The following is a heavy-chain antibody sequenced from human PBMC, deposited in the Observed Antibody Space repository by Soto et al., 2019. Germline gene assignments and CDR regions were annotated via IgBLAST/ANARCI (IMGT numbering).Heavy chain of an antibody. V-gene: IGHV1-69*06. CDR1: GGSFNIYT. CDR3: ARTQGFYPLDV. Sequence: QVQLVQSGAEVKKPGSSVKVSCTASGGSFNIYTINWVRQAPGQGLEWMGGVLPIFGTTNYAQKFQGRVTITADKSASTSYMELSSLRSDDTAVYYCARTQGFYPLDVWGQGTTVTVSS. J-gene: IGHJ6*02. CDR2: VLPIFGTT.